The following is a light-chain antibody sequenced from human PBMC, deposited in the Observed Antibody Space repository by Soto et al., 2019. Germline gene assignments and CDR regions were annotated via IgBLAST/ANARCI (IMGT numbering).Light chain of an antibody. J-gene: IGLJ2*01. CDR2: DVS. CDR1: SSDVGGYNY. CDR3: SSYTSSSTPVV. Sequence: QSARTQPASVSGSPGQSITISCTGTSSDVGGYNYVSWYQQHPGKAPKLMIYDVSNRPSGVSNRFSGSKSGNTASLTTSGLQAEDEADYYCSSYTSSSTPVVFGGGTKLTVL. V-gene: IGLV2-14*01.